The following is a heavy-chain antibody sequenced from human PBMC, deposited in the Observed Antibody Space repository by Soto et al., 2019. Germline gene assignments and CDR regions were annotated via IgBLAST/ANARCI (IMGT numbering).Heavy chain of an antibody. CDR2: IWYDGSNK. Sequence: LRLSCAASGFTFSNYGMHWVRQAPGKGLEWVAVIWYDGSNKYYADPVKGRFTISRDNSKNTLYLQINSLRAEDTAVYYCARDDIPGRAVAIYGMDVWGQGTTVTVSS. V-gene: IGHV3-33*01. CDR1: GFTFSNYG. CDR3: ARDDIPGRAVAIYGMDV. J-gene: IGHJ6*02. D-gene: IGHD6-19*01.